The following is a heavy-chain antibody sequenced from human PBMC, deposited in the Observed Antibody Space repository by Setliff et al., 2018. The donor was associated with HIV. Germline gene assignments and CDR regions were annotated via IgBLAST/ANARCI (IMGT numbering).Heavy chain of an antibody. Sequence: PSETLSLTCAVYGGSFSGYYWSWIRQPPGKGLEWIGSIYHSGRTYYNPSLKSRVTISVDTSKNQFSLKLTSVTAADTAVYYCARVMGGYYDSSQYMDVWGKGTTVTVSS. V-gene: IGHV4-34*01. J-gene: IGHJ6*03. CDR3: ARVMGGYYDSSQYMDV. CDR2: IYHSGRT. CDR1: GGSFSGYY. D-gene: IGHD3-22*01.